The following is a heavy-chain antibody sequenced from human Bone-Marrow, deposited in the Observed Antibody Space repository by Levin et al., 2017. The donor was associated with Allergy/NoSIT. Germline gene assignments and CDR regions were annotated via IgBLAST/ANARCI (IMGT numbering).Heavy chain of an antibody. CDR1: GYTFSNFG. V-gene: IGHV1-18*01. Sequence: ASVKVSCKASGYTFSNFGVSWVRQAPGQGLEWMGWISAYNENTHKAQNLQGRVTMTTDTSTSTAYMELRSLRSDDTAVYYCARVHRFGVVMPVPLDYWGQGTLVTVSS. D-gene: IGHD3-3*01. J-gene: IGHJ4*02. CDR3: ARVHRFGVVMPVPLDY. CDR2: ISAYNENT.